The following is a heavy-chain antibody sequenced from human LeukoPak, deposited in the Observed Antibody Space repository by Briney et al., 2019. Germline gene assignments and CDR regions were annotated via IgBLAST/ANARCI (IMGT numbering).Heavy chain of an antibody. J-gene: IGHJ4*02. Sequence: AGSLSLSCAASGFTFSSYWLSWVRQAPGKGLEWVANIKQDGSENYYVGSVKGRFTISRDNAKNSLYLQMNSLRAEDTAVYYCARDHNWNYVYWGQGNLVTVSS. CDR3: ARDHNWNYVY. CDR1: GFTFSSYW. V-gene: IGHV3-7*01. CDR2: IKQDGSEN. D-gene: IGHD1-7*01.